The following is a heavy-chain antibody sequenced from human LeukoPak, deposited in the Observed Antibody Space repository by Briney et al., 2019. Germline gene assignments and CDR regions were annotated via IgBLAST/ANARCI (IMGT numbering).Heavy chain of an antibody. Sequence: GRSLRLSCAASGFTFSSYSMNWVRQAPGKGLEWVSSISSSSSYIYYADSVKGRFTISRDNAKNSLYLQMNSLRAEDTAVYYCARWVATYGMDVWGQGTTVTVSS. V-gene: IGHV3-21*01. D-gene: IGHD2-15*01. CDR1: GFTFSSYS. CDR3: ARWVATYGMDV. J-gene: IGHJ6*02. CDR2: ISSSSSYI.